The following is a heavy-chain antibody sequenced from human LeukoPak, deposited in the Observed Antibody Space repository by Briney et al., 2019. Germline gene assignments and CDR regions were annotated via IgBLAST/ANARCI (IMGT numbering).Heavy chain of an antibody. CDR2: ISAYNGNT. Sequence: ASVKVSCKASGYTFTSHGISWVRQAPGQGLEWMGWISAYNGNTNYAQKLQGRVTMTTDTSTSTAYMELRSLRSDDTAVYYCARGKIAAAGGVSGNWFDPWGQGTLVTVSS. D-gene: IGHD6-13*01. V-gene: IGHV1-18*01. CDR1: GYTFTSHG. J-gene: IGHJ5*02. CDR3: ARGKIAAAGGVSGNWFDP.